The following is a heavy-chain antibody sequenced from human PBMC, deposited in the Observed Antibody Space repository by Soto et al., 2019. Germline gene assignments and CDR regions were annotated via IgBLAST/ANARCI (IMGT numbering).Heavy chain of an antibody. V-gene: IGHV4-30-4*01. J-gene: IGHJ4*02. CDR1: GGSISNGDYY. Sequence: ASETLSLTCTVSGGSISNGDYYWSWIRKPPEKGLEWIGYVSYSGNTYYNPSLQSRVTISGDTSKNQFSLNLNSVTAADAAVYFCARTNYDSVWGSYRFDYWGQGALVTVSS. D-gene: IGHD3-16*02. CDR2: VSYSGNT. CDR3: ARTNYDSVWGSYRFDY.